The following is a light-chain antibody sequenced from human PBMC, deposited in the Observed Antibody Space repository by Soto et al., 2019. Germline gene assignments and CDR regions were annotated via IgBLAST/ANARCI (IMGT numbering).Light chain of an antibody. Sequence: QSVLTQPPSVSAAPGQKVTISCTGTSSDVGGYNSVSWYQQHPGKPPKLIIYEVSNRPSGVSDRFSGSKSGNTASLTISGLQAEDEADYYCSSYTSTSSYVFATGTKVTVL. J-gene: IGLJ1*01. V-gene: IGLV2-14*03. CDR3: SSYTSTSSYV. CDR1: SSDVGGYNS. CDR2: EVS.